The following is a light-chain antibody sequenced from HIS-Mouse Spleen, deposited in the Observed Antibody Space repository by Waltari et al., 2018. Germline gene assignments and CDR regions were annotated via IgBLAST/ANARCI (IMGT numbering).Light chain of an antibody. CDR1: QSVSSSY. V-gene: IGKV3-20*01. J-gene: IGKJ1*01. CDR2: GAS. CDR3: QQYGSSPWT. Sequence: EIVLTQSPGTLSLSPGERATLSCRASQSVSSSYLAWYQQKPGQAPRLLIDGASSRATGIPDRFSGSGSGTDFTLTISRLEPEDFAVYYCQQYGSSPWTFGQGTKVGIK.